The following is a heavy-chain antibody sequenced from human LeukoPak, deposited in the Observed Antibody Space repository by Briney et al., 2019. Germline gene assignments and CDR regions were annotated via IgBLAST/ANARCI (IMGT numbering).Heavy chain of an antibody. J-gene: IGHJ4*02. D-gene: IGHD4-17*01. Sequence: GGSLRLSCAASGFTFSSYEMSWIRQAPGKGLEWVSYISSSSSYTNYADSVKGRFTISRDNAKNSLYLQMNSLRAEDTAVYYCARDGPGRRTVTTGRNYFGYWGQGTLVTVSS. CDR3: ARDGPGRRTVTTGRNYFGY. CDR1: GFTFSSYE. V-gene: IGHV3-11*06. CDR2: ISSSSSYT.